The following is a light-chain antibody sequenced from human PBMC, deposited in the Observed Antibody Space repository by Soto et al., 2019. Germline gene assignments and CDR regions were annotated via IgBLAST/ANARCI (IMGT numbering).Light chain of an antibody. CDR2: EVS. V-gene: IGLV2-14*01. CDR3: CSFAGSHTSPA. CDR1: SSDVGGYNY. J-gene: IGLJ1*01. Sequence: QSVLTQPASVSGSPGQSITISCTGTSSDVGGYNYVSWYQQHPGKAPKLMIYEVSNRPSGVSNRFSGSKSGNTASLTISGSQADDEADYYCCSFAGSHTSPAFGGGTKVTVL.